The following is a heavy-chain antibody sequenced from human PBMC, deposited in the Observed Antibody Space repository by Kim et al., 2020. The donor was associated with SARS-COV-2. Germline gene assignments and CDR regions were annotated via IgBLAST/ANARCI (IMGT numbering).Heavy chain of an antibody. J-gene: IGHJ5*02. CDR2: IHYSGSA. V-gene: IGHV4-31*03. CDR3: VGLHDLAAGPGTRYWFGP. CDR1: GGAIDSGAYY. Sequence: SETLSLTCTVSGGAIDSGAYYWSWVRQNPGKGLEFIGYIHYSGSAIYNPSLKSRVSISVDTSKSQFSLNFQSVTDTDTAVYYCVGLHDLAAGPGTRYWFGPWGQGTQVTVSS. D-gene: IGHD1-1*01.